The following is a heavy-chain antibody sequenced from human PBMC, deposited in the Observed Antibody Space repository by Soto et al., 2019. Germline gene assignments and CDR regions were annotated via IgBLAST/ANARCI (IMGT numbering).Heavy chain of an antibody. V-gene: IGHV2-70*13. CDR3: ARSIRGPRKFNGMDV. D-gene: IGHD1-20*01. Sequence: TLVNPTETLTLTCTFSGFSITSPGMSVSWIRQPPGRALEWLALIERDDDDKYYSTSLKTRLTISKDTRKNQVVLTMANMDPADTATYYCARSIRGPRKFNGMDVWGQGTTVTVSS. CDR2: IERDDDDK. CDR1: GFSITSPGMS. J-gene: IGHJ6*02.